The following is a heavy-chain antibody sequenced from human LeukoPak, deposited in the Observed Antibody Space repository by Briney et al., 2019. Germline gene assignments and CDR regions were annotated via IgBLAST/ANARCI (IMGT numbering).Heavy chain of an antibody. CDR2: IYYSGST. J-gene: IGHJ4*02. D-gene: IGHD2-2*01. V-gene: IGHV4-59*01. Sequence: SSETLSLTCTVSGGSISSYYWSWIRQPPGKGLEWIGYIYYSGSTNYNPSLKSRVTISVDTSKNQFSLKLSSVTAADTAVYYCARGGATHCSSTSCLGGTFDYWGQGTLVTVSS. CDR1: GGSISSYY. CDR3: ARGGATHCSSTSCLGGTFDY.